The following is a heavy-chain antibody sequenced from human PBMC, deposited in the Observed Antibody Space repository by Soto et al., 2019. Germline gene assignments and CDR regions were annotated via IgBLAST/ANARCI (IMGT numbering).Heavy chain of an antibody. V-gene: IGHV1-46*01. CDR2: VNPSGGST. CDR3: AREENCSDGVCYSEYFQR. CDR1: GYIFTAYS. Sequence: QVQLVQSGAEVKKPGASVKVSCKASGYIFTAYSMHWVRQAPGQGLEWMGVVNPSGGSTNYAQKFRGRITMTRDTSPSTVYMDLSSLTSEDTAVYYCAREENCSDGVCYSEYFQRWGQGTLVTVSS. J-gene: IGHJ1*01. D-gene: IGHD2-15*01.